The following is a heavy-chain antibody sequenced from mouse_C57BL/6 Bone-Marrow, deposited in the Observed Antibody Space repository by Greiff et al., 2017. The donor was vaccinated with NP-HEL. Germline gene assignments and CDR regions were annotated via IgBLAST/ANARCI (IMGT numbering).Heavy chain of an antibody. Sequence: EVKLVESGGDLVKPGGSLKLSCAASGFTFSSYGMSWVRQTPDKRLEWVATISSGGSYNYYPDSVKGRFTISRDNATNTLYLQLSSLKSEDTAMYYCARLYYYGSSYGYFDVWGTGTTVTVSS. CDR3: ARLYYYGSSYGYFDV. V-gene: IGHV5-6*01. CDR1: GFTFSSYG. CDR2: ISSGGSYN. D-gene: IGHD1-1*01. J-gene: IGHJ1*03.